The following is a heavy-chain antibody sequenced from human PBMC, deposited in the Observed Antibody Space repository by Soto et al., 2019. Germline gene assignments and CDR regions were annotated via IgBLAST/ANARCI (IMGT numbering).Heavy chain of an antibody. Sequence: PGGSLRLSCAASGFTFSSYGMHWVRQAPGKGLEWVAVIWYDGSNKYYADSVKGRFTISRDNSKNTLYLQMTRVRGEVTPVYYCARDDRYYYYSSGYYYLDYIDYSGQGTLVTVSS. D-gene: IGHD3-22*01. J-gene: IGHJ4*02. CDR3: ARDDRYYYYSSGYYYLDYIDY. V-gene: IGHV3-33*01. CDR2: IWYDGSNK. CDR1: GFTFSSYG.